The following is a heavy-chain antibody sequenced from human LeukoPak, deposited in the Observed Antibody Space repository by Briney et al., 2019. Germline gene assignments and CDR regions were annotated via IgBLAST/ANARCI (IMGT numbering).Heavy chain of an antibody. CDR2: ISYDGSNK. Sequence: PGRSLRLSCAASGFTLSSYAMHWVRQAPGKGLEWVAVISYDGSNKYYADSVKGRFTISRDNSKNTLYLQMNSLRAEDTAVYYCARAVGIAAAPIDYWGQGTLVTVSS. D-gene: IGHD6-13*01. CDR3: ARAVGIAAAPIDY. V-gene: IGHV3-30-3*01. J-gene: IGHJ4*02. CDR1: GFTLSSYA.